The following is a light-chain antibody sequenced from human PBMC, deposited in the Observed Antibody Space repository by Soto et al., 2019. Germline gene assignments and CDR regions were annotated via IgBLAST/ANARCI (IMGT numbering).Light chain of an antibody. Sequence: EIVLTQSPGTLSLSPGERATLSCRASQSISSRYLAWYQQKPGQAPRLLIYGASTRATGIPARFSGSGSGTEFTLTISSLQSEDFAVYYCQQRRSWPPTITFGQGTRLEIK. CDR1: QSISSRY. CDR2: GAS. J-gene: IGKJ5*01. CDR3: QQRRSWPPTIT. V-gene: IGKV3-15*01.